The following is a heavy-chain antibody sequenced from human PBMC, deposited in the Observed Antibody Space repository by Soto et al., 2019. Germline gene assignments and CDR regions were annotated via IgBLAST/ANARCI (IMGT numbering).Heavy chain of an antibody. CDR1: GGSIGSYY. Sequence: SETLSLTCTVSGGSIGSYYWSWIRQPPGKGLEWIAYIHYSGSTKYNPSLKSRVTISIDTPKNQFSLKLTSVTAADTAVYYCARGVVATISAFDIWGQGTMVTVSS. V-gene: IGHV4-59*01. D-gene: IGHD2-15*01. CDR2: IHYSGST. CDR3: ARGVVATISAFDI. J-gene: IGHJ3*02.